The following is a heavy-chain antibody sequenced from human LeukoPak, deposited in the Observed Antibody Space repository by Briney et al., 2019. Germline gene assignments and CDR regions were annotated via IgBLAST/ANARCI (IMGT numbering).Heavy chain of an antibody. CDR1: GGSISSYY. Sequence: PSETLSLTCAVSGGSISSYYWSWIRQPPGKGLEWIGYIYYSGSTNYNPSLKSRVTISVDTSKNQFSLKLSSVTAADTAVYYCARYVWGSYPTFEDYWGQGTLVTVSS. CDR3: ARYVWGSYPTFEDY. D-gene: IGHD3-16*02. V-gene: IGHV4-59*01. J-gene: IGHJ4*02. CDR2: IYYSGST.